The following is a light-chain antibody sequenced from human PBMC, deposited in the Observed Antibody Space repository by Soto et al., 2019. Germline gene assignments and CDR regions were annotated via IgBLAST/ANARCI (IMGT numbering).Light chain of an antibody. CDR3: AAWDDSLSAVV. CDR2: TND. Sequence: QSVLTQPPSASGTPGQRVTISCSGSSSNIGSNDVYWYHQLPGAAPRLLIYTNDHRPSGVPLRCSGSKYGTSAALAMSGLRSEGEADYYCAAWDDSLSAVVFGGGTKLTVL. CDR1: SSNIGSND. V-gene: IGLV1-47*02. J-gene: IGLJ2*01.